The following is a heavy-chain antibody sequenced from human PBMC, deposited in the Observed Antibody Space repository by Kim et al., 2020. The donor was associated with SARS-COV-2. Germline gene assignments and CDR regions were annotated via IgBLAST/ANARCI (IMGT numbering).Heavy chain of an antibody. Sequence: STNYNPSLKSRVTISVDTSKNQFSLKLSSVTAADTAVYYCARYSTIPFDYWGQGTLVTVSS. D-gene: IGHD5-12*01. CDR2: ST. CDR3: ARYSTIPFDY. V-gene: IGHV4-34*01. J-gene: IGHJ4*02.